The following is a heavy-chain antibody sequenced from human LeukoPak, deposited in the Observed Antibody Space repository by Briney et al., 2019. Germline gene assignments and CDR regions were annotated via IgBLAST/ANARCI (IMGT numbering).Heavy chain of an antibody. CDR1: GGSFSGYY. CDR2: INYSGST. J-gene: IGHJ6*03. D-gene: IGHD2-15*01. CDR3: ARAGLRSCSGGSCYSHYMDV. Sequence: PSETLSLTCAVYGGSFSGYYWSWIRQPPGKGLEWIGEINYSGSTNYNPSLKSRVTISVDTSKNQLSLKLGSVTAADTAAYYCARAGLRSCSGGSCYSHYMDVWGKGTTVTVSS. V-gene: IGHV4-34*01.